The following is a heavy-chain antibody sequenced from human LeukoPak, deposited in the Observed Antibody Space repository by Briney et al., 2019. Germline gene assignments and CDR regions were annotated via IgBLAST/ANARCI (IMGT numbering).Heavy chain of an antibody. CDR3: ARVGVTMIVVAIDY. J-gene: IGHJ4*02. CDR1: GYIFTNYY. CDR2: INPNSGGT. D-gene: IGHD3-22*01. Sequence: GASVKVSCKASGYIFTNYYIHWVRQAPGQGLEWMGWINPNSGGTNYAQKFQGRVTMTTDTSTSTAYMELRSLRSDDTAVYYCARVGVTMIVVAIDYWGQGTLVTVSS. V-gene: IGHV1-2*02.